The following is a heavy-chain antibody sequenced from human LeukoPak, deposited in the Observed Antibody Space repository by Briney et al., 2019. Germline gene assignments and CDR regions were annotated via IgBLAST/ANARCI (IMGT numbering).Heavy chain of an antibody. Sequence: ASVKVSCKASGYTFTNCGLSWARQAPGQGLEWMGWISTYNGNTNYAQKFQGRVTMTTDTSTSTGYMEMRSLRSDDTAVYYCARGGVSNSWYRTPDYWGQGTLVTVSS. D-gene: IGHD6-13*01. CDR1: GYTFTNCG. J-gene: IGHJ4*02. CDR3: ARGGVSNSWYRTPDY. V-gene: IGHV1-18*01. CDR2: ISTYNGNT.